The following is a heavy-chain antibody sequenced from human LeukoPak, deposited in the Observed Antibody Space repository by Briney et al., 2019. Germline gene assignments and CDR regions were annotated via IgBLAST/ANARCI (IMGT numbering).Heavy chain of an antibody. CDR1: GFTFSSYA. CDR3: AKDSTLDYDFWSGYYYYYYYMDV. J-gene: IGHJ6*03. Sequence: TGGSLRLSCAASGFTFSSYAMSWVRQAPGKGLEWVSAISGSGGSTYYADSVKGRFTISRDNSKNTLYLQMNSLRAEDTAVYYCAKDSTLDYDFWSGYYYYYYYMDVWGKGTTVTVSS. V-gene: IGHV3-23*01. CDR2: ISGSGGST. D-gene: IGHD3-3*01.